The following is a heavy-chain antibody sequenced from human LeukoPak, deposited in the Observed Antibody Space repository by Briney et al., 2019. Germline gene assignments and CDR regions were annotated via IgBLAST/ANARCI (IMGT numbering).Heavy chain of an antibody. CDR2: IYHSGST. D-gene: IGHD6-13*01. V-gene: IGHV4-4*02. J-gene: IGHJ4*02. CDR1: GGSISSSNW. CDR3: ARGSSWYKYYFDY. Sequence: PSGTPSLTCAVSGGSISSSNWWCWVRQPPGKGLEWIGEIYHSGSTNYNPSLKSRVTISVDKSKNQFSLKLSSVTAADTAVYYCARGSSWYKYYFDYWGQGTLVTVSS.